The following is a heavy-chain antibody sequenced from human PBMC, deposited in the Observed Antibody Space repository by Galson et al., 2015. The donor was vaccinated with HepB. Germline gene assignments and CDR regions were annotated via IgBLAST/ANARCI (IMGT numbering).Heavy chain of an antibody. CDR2: IFGNGGST. D-gene: IGHD3-22*01. V-gene: IGHV3-23*01. J-gene: IGHJ4*02. CDR3: AKEYYSDSSAWFDY. Sequence: SLRLSCAASGFTFKNYAMSWVRQAPGKGLEWVSLIFGNGGSTYYADSVRGRFTISRDNSKNTLYLQMNNLGAEDTAVYYCAKEYYSDSSAWFDYWGQGILVTVSS. CDR1: GFTFKNYA.